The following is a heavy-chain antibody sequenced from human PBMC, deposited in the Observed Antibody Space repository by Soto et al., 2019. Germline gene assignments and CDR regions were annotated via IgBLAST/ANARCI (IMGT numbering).Heavy chain of an antibody. Sequence: QVQLQESGPGLVRPSETLSLTCTVSGGSISSHYWSWVRQPPGKGLEWIGSLYYTGSTNYNASLKSQVTMSLDTSKNQFSLMLTSVTAADTAVYYCARVGATVTSQALGFDHWGQGILVTVSS. D-gene: IGHD4-17*01. V-gene: IGHV4-59*11. CDR1: GGSISSHY. J-gene: IGHJ4*02. CDR3: ARVGATVTSQALGFDH. CDR2: LYYTGST.